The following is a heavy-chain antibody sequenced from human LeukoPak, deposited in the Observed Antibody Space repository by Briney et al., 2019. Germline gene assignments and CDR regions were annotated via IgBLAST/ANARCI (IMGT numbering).Heavy chain of an antibody. CDR2: INPNSGGT. D-gene: IGHD6-19*01. Sequence: ASVKVSCKASGYTFTGYYMHWVRQAPGQGLEWMGRINPNSGGTNYAQKFQGRVTMTRDTSISTAYMELSSVTAADTAVYYCARDGYSSGWPFDYWGQGTLVTVSS. CDR3: ARDGYSSGWPFDY. J-gene: IGHJ4*02. V-gene: IGHV1-2*06. CDR1: GYTFTGYY.